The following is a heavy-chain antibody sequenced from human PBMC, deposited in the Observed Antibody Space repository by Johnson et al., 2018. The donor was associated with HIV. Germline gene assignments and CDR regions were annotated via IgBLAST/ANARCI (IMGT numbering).Heavy chain of an antibody. CDR1: GFTVSSNY. V-gene: IGHV3-20*04. CDR3: AREGGAAAPDAFDI. CDR2: INWNGGST. Sequence: VQLVESGGGVVQPGRSLRLSCAASGFTVSSNYMSWVRQAPGKGLEWVSGINWNGGSTGYADSVKGRFTISRDNAKNSLYLQLNSLRADDTAVYYCAREGGAAAPDAFDIWGQGTMVTVSS. D-gene: IGHD2-2*01. J-gene: IGHJ3*02.